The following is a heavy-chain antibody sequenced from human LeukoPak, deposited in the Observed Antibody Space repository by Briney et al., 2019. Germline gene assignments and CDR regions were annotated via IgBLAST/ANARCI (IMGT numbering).Heavy chain of an antibody. D-gene: IGHD6-13*01. J-gene: IGHJ6*02. CDR3: ARGVQQLVLTPPRVGYGMDV. Sequence: GGSLRLSCTASRFTFSSYAMHWVRQAPGKGLKWVAVISYDGSNKYYADSVEGRFTISRDNSKNAFYLQMNSLRVEDTAVYYCARGVQQLVLTPPRVGYGMDVWGQGTTVTVSS. CDR1: RFTFSSYA. CDR2: ISYDGSNK. V-gene: IGHV3-30-3*01.